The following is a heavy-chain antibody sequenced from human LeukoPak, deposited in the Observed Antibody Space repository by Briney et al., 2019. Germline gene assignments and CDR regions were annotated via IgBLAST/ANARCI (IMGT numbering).Heavy chain of an antibody. V-gene: IGHV4-39*01. J-gene: IGHJ4*02. D-gene: IGHD4-17*01. CDR3: ARLPTVTFFDY. Sequence: SETLSLTCTVSGGSISSSSYYWGWIRQPPGKGLERIGSIYYSGSTYYNPSPKSRVTISVDTSKNQFSLKLSSVTAADTAVYYCARLPTVTFFDYWGQGTLVTVSS. CDR2: IYYSGST. CDR1: GGSISSSSYY.